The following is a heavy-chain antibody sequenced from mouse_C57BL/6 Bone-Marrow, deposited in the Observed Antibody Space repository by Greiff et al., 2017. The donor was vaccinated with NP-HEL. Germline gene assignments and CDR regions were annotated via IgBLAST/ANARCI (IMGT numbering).Heavy chain of an antibody. Sequence: EVQLQQSGAELVRPGASVKLSCTASGFNIKDDYMHWVKQRPEQGLEWIGWIDPENGDTEYASKFQGKATITADTSSYTAYLQLSSLTSEDTAVYYCTPSTYGNAMDYWGQGTSVTVSS. V-gene: IGHV14-4*01. CDR3: TPSTYGNAMDY. CDR2: IDPENGDT. J-gene: IGHJ4*01. CDR1: GFNIKDDY. D-gene: IGHD2-1*01.